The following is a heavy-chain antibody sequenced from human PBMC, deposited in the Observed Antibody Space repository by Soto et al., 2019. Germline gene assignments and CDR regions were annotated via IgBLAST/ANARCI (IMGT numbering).Heavy chain of an antibody. Sequence: GGSLRLSCAASGFTFSNAWMNWVRQAPGKGLEWVGRIKSKTDGGTTDYAAPVKGRFTISRDDSKNTLYLQMNSLKTEDTAVYYCTTADDYYDSSGYQAYVDYWGQGTLVTVSS. CDR1: GFTFSNAW. J-gene: IGHJ4*02. V-gene: IGHV3-15*07. CDR2: IKSKTDGGTT. CDR3: TTADDYYDSSGYQAYVDY. D-gene: IGHD3-22*01.